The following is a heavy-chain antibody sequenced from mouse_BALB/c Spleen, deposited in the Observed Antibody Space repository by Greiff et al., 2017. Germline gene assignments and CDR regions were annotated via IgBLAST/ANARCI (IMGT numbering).Heavy chain of an antibody. CDR3: ARGAYYGNYVGYFDC. CDR2: ISNLAYSI. V-gene: IGHV5-15*02. D-gene: IGHD2-10*01. Sequence: EVKLMESGGGLVQPGGSRKLSCAASGFTFSDYGMAWVRQAPGKGPEWVAFISNLAYSIYYADTVTGRFTISRENAKNTLYLEMSSLRSEDTAMYYWARGAYYGNYVGYFDCGGQSTTLAVSS. J-gene: IGHJ2*01. CDR1: GFTFSDYG.